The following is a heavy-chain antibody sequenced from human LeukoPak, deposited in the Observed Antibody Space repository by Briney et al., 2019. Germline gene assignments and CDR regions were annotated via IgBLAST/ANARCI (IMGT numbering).Heavy chain of an antibody. D-gene: IGHD3-10*01. Sequence: GGSLRLSCAASGFTFSTSWMHWVRQAPGKGLVWVSRISSDGSITDYADCVKGRFTISRDNAKNTLYLRMNSLRAEATAVYSCASALRGVITNWGQGTLVTVSS. J-gene: IGHJ4*02. CDR2: ISSDGSIT. CDR3: ASALRGVITN. CDR1: GFTFSTSW. V-gene: IGHV3-74*01.